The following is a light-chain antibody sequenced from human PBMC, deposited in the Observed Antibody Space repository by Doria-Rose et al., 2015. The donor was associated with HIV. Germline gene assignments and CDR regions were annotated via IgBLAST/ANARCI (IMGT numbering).Light chain of an antibody. J-gene: IGKJ1*01. CDR2: DGS. V-gene: IGKV3-20*01. Sequence: ETVMTQSPGTLSLSPGERATLSCRASQSFSSTYLAWYQQKPGQAPSLLIYDGSTRATGIPDRCSASGSGTDFTLTINRLEPEDFALYYCHQYGTSWTFGQGTKVEI. CDR1: QSFSSTY. CDR3: HQYGTSWT.